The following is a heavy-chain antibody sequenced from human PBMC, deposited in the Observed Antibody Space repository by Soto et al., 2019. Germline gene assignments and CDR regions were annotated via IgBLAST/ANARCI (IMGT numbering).Heavy chain of an antibody. CDR1: VGSISIGAYY. Sequence: TLSLACTFSVGSISIGAYYWIWIRQHRGKDLEWIGYIYYSGSAYYNPSLKSRVTISVDTSKNQFSLKLSSVTAADTAVDYCARGIPHYDSSGYYFDYWGQGTLVTVSS. CDR3: ARGIPHYDSSGYYFDY. D-gene: IGHD3-22*01. V-gene: IGHV4-31*03. J-gene: IGHJ4*02. CDR2: IYYSGSA.